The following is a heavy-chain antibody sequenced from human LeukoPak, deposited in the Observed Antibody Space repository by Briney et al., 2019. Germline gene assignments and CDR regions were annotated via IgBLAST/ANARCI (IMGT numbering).Heavy chain of an antibody. D-gene: IGHD3-3*01. CDR2: ISSSGGAT. V-gene: IGHV3-48*03. CDR3: ARPPSITNPYYGMDV. J-gene: IGHJ6*02. Sequence: GGSLRLSCAASTFTFNNYDMNWVRQAPGKGLEWVSYISSSGGATYYVDSVKGRFTISRDNAKNSLYLQMNGLRAGDTAVYYCARPPSITNPYYGMDVWGQGTTVTVSS. CDR1: TFTFNNYD.